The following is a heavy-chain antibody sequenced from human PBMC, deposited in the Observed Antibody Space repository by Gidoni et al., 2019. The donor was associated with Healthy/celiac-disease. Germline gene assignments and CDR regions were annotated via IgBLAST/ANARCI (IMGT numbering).Heavy chain of an antibody. D-gene: IGHD1-26*01. CDR2: LWYDGSNK. Sequence: QVQLVASGGCVVEPGGSLGLSCAASGFTFSSYCMHWVRQDTGKGLEWVAVLWYDGSNKYYADSVKCRFTIARDNSKNTLYLQMNSLRAEDTAVYYWARGIGEDTGSDFDYWGQGTLVTVSS. CDR3: ARGIGEDTGSDFDY. V-gene: IGHV3-33*01. J-gene: IGHJ4*02. CDR1: GFTFSSYC.